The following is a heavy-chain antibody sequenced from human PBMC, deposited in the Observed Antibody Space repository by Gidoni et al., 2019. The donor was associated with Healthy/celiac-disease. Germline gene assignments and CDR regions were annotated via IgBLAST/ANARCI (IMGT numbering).Heavy chain of an antibody. D-gene: IGHD3-22*01. CDR2: INHSGST. J-gene: IGHJ4*02. CDR3: ATYYDSSGFDY. Sequence: QVQLQQWGAGLLKPSETLSLTCAVYGGSFSGYYWSWIRQPPGKGLEWIGEINHSGSTNYNPSLKSRVTISVDTSKNQFSLKLSSVTAADTAVYYCATYYDSSGFDYWGQGTLVTVSS. V-gene: IGHV4-34*01. CDR1: GGSFSGYY.